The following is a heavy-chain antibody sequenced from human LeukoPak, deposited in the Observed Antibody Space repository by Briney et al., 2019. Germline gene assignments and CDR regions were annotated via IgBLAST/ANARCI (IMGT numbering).Heavy chain of an antibody. CDR3: ARHVIGREWFGELLSYYFDY. CDR1: GVSISSSSYY. CDR2: IYYSGST. J-gene: IGHJ4*02. V-gene: IGHV4-39*01. Sequence: SETLSLTCTVSGVSISSSSYYWGWIRQPPGKGLEWIGSIYYSGSTYYNPSLKSRVTISVDTSKNQFSLKLSSVTAADTAVYYCARHVIGREWFGELLSYYFDYWGQGTLVTVSS. D-gene: IGHD3-10*01.